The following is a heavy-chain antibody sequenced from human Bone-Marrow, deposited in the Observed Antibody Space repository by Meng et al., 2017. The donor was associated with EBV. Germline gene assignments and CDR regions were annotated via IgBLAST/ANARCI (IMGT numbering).Heavy chain of an antibody. Sequence: QRHLTGLGPGLVKLSETLLLTCTVSGGAISSSNFYWGWIRQPPGKGLEWIGTIYYSGSSYNNPSLKNRVTMSVDTSKNQFSLKLSSVTAADTAVYYCARNMGDGYNPFDFWGQGTLVTVSS. CDR1: GGAISSSNFY. CDR2: IYYSGSS. V-gene: IGHV4-39*07. D-gene: IGHD5-24*01. CDR3: ARNMGDGYNPFDF. J-gene: IGHJ4*02.